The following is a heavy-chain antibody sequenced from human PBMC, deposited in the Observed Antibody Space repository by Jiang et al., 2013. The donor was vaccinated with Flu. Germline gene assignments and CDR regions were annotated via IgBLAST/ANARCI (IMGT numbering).Heavy chain of an antibody. CDR2: ISTRGSNM. CDR1: GFSFSDYY. CDR3: AREEDYGGFHMDV. D-gene: IGHD4-23*01. V-gene: IGHV3-11*01. Sequence: QLLESGGGLVKPGGSLRLSCAASGFSFSDYYMTWIRQSPGKGLEFVAYISTRGSNMFYADSVKGRFTITRDDAKNSLYLQMNSLRAEDTAVYYCAREEDYGGFHMDVWGKGTTVTVSS. J-gene: IGHJ6*03.